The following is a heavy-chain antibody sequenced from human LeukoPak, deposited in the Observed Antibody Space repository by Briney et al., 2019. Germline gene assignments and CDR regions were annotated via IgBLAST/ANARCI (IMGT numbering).Heavy chain of an antibody. Sequence: PGGSLRLSCAASGFTFSSYEMNWVRQTPGKGLEWVANIKQDGSEKYYMDSVKGRLTISRDNAKNSLYLQVNSLRAEDTAVYFCARITIQHYYYYMDVWGKGTTVTVSS. CDR1: GFTFSSYE. CDR2: IKQDGSEK. D-gene: IGHD5-18*01. CDR3: ARITIQHYYYYMDV. J-gene: IGHJ6*03. V-gene: IGHV3-7*01.